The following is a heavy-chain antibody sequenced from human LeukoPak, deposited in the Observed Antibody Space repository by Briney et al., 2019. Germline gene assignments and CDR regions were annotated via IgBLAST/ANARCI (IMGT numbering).Heavy chain of an antibody. J-gene: IGHJ4*02. CDR1: GGSINRYY. CDR2: IYYSGGT. CDR3: AAFSGSYLRFDY. D-gene: IGHD1-26*01. Sequence: SETLSLTCTVSGGSINRYYWSWIRQSPGKGLEWIGHIYYSGGTDYNPSLESRVTISIDTSKNQFSLRLNSVTAADTAVYFCAAFSGSYLRFDYWGQGSLVTVSS. V-gene: IGHV4-59*03.